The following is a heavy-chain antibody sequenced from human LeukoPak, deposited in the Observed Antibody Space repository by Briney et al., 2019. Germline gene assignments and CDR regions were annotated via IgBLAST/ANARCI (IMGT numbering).Heavy chain of an antibody. CDR1: GFTFSSYW. Sequence: GGSLRLSCAASGFTFSSYWMSWVGQAPGKGVVWVSRINSDGSSTSFVDSVKGRFTISRDNAKTTVYLQLNSLRADDTAVYYCARGSHWFDSWGQGTLVSVFS. J-gene: IGHJ5*01. V-gene: IGHV3-74*01. CDR2: INSDGSST. CDR3: ARGSHWFDS.